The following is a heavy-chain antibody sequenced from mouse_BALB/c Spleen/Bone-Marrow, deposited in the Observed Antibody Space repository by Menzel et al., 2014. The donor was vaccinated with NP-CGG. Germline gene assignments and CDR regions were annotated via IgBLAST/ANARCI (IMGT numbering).Heavy chain of an antibody. V-gene: IGHV1-18*01. CDR2: INPYNGGT. CDR1: GYSFTDYT. CDR3: ARKYYYAMDF. J-gene: IGHJ4*01. Sequence: EVMLVESGPELVKPGASMKISCKASGYSFTDYTMNWVKQSHGKNLEWIGLINPYNGGTTYSQKFKAKATLTVDKSSSTAYMEFLSLTSEDSAVYYCARKYYYAMDFWGQGTSVTVSS.